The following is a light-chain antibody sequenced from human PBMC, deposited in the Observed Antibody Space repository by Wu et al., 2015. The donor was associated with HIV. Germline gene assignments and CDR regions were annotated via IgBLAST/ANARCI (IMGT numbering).Light chain of an antibody. J-gene: IGKJ5*01. CDR1: QIISNS. V-gene: IGKV3-11*01. Sequence: IVLTQSPATLSLSPGERATLSCRASQIISNSLAWFLQKPGQAPRLLIYDAANRVTGIPPRFSGSGSGTHFTLTISNLEPEDFAVYYCQQSDKGPLTFGQGTRLEIK. CDR2: DAA. CDR3: QQSDKGPLT.